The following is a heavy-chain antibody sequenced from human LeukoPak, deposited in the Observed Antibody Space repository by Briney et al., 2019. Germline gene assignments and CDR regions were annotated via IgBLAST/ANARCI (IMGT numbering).Heavy chain of an antibody. J-gene: IGHJ4*02. Sequence: GGSLRLSFAASGVTFSGYYKRWSRQPPREGRVWVSYISSSGSTIYYADSVKGRFTISRDNAKNSLYLQMNSLRAEDTAVYYCARGVVVTSFDYWGQGTLVTVSS. V-gene: IGHV3-11*01. CDR3: ARGVVVTSFDY. CDR1: GVTFSGYY. CDR2: ISSSGSTI. D-gene: IGHD2-21*02.